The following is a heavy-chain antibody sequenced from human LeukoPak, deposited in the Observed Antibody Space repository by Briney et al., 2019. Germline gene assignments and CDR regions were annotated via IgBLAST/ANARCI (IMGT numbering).Heavy chain of an antibody. CDR1: GFTFSSYA. CDR3: AKDRIMIGVGGYAFDI. D-gene: IGHD3-16*01. V-gene: IGHV3-23*01. J-gene: IGHJ3*02. CDR2: ISGSGGST. Sequence: GGSLRLSCAASGFTFSSYAMSWVRQAPGKGLEWVSAISGSGGSTYYADSVKGRFTISRDNSKNTLYLQMNSLRAEDTAVYYCAKDRIMIGVGGYAFDIWGQGTMVTVSS.